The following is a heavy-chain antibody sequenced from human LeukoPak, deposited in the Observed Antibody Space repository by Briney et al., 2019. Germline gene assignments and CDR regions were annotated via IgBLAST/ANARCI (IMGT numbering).Heavy chain of an antibody. Sequence: GGSLRLSCAASGFTFDDYAMHWVRQAPGKGLEWVSLISWDGDSTYYADSVKGRFTISRDNSKNSLYLQMNSLRPEDTALYYCAKDTPDYGGNSFDYWGQGTLVTVSS. J-gene: IGHJ4*02. D-gene: IGHD4-23*01. V-gene: IGHV3-43D*03. CDR3: AKDTPDYGGNSFDY. CDR2: ISWDGDST. CDR1: GFTFDDYA.